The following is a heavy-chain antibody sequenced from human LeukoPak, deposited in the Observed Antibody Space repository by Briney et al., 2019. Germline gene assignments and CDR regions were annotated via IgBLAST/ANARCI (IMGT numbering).Heavy chain of an antibody. J-gene: IGHJ4*02. V-gene: IGHV3-21*05. Sequence: GGSLRLSCAASGFTFTSYSMNWVRQAPGKGLEWVSYITSGSLYTNYADSVKGRFTISRDNAKNSLYLQMNSLRAEDTAVYYCARGMYDYGDSLATSYFDFWGQGALVTVSS. CDR3: ARGMYDYGDSLATSYFDF. CDR2: ITSGSLYT. CDR1: GFTFTSYS. D-gene: IGHD4-17*01.